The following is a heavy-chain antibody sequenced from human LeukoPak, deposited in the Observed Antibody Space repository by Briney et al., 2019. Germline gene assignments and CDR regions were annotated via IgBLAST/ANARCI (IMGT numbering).Heavy chain of an antibody. J-gene: IGHJ4*02. CDR3: VVGGSPGY. CDR2: ISTDGYTT. V-gene: IGHV3-74*01. CDR1: GLAFSAYK. D-gene: IGHD2-15*01. Sequence: GGSLRLSCAASGLAFSAYKMHWVRQAPRKGLVWVSRISTDGYTTDYADFVQGRFTASRDNTKNTWSLEMNSLRAEDTAVYYCVVGGSPGYWGQGTLVTVSS.